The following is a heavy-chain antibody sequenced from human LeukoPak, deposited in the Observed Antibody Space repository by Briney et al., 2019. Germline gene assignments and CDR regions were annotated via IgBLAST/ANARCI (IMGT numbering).Heavy chain of an antibody. D-gene: IGHD2-15*01. V-gene: IGHV3-7*01. CDR2: IKQDGSER. Sequence: GGSLRLSCAASGFTFSSYWMSWVRQAPGKGLEWVANIKQDGSERYYVDSVKGRFTISRDNAKNSLYLQMNSLRAEDTAVYYCAREIVVVVAQEYYYYYGMDVWGQGTTVTVSS. CDR1: GFTFSSYW. CDR3: AREIVVVVAQEYYYYYGMDV. J-gene: IGHJ6*02.